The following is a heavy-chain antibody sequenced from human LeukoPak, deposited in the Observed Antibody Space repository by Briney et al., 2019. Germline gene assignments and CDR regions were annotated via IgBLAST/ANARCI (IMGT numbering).Heavy chain of an antibody. J-gene: IGHJ4*02. V-gene: IGHV4-59*01. CDR1: GGSISSYY. Sequence: SETLSLTCTVSGGSISSYYWSWIRQPPGKGLEWIGYIYYSGSTNYNPSLKSRVTISVDTSKNQFSLKLSSVTAADTAVYYCARVSAVAGTGSFDYFDYWGQGTLVTVSS. CDR2: IYYSGST. D-gene: IGHD6-19*01. CDR3: ARVSAVAGTGSFDYFDY.